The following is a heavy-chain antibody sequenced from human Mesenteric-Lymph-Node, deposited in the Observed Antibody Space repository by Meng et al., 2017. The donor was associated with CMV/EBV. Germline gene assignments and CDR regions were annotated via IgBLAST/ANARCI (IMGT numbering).Heavy chain of an antibody. CDR3: ARAVRGWFDP. D-gene: IGHD3-10*02. CDR1: GFIFDDYG. Sequence: GESLKISCAASGFIFDDYGMSWVRQAPGKGLEWVSVISRGASSTYYADSVKGRFTISRDNAKNSLYLQMNSLRVEDMAVYYCARAVRGWFDPWGQGTLVTVSS. CDR2: ISRGASST. J-gene: IGHJ5*02. V-gene: IGHV3-20*04.